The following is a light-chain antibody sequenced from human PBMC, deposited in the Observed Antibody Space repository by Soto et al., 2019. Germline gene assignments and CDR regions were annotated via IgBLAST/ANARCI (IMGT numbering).Light chain of an antibody. CDR2: NNN. CDR1: SSNIGSNT. J-gene: IGLJ2*01. CDR3: AAWDDSLIGVI. V-gene: IGLV1-44*01. Sequence: QSVLTQPPSASGTPGQRVTISCSGSSSNIGSNTVNWYQQLPGTAPKLLIYNNNQRPSGVPDRFSGSKSGTSASLAISGLQSEDEAAYYCAAWDDSLIGVIFGGGTQLTVL.